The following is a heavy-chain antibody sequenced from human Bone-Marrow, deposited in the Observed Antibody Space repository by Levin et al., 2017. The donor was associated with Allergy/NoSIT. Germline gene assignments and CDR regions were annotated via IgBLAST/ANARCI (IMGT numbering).Heavy chain of an antibody. CDR1: GFTFNDHY. Sequence: PGGSLRLSCAASGFTFNDHYMSWIRQAPGKGLEWISYISIGDSIIQYADSVKGRFTISRDNAKNSLFLQMDSLRAEDTAVYHCARIPRHRCSSGDCYPIFESWGQGTLVTVSS. CDR2: ISIGDSII. CDR3: ARIPRHRCSSGDCYPIFES. V-gene: IGHV3-11*01. D-gene: IGHD2-21*02. J-gene: IGHJ4*02.